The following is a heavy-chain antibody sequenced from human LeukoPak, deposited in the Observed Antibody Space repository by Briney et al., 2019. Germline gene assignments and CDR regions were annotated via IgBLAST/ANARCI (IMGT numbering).Heavy chain of an antibody. J-gene: IGHJ5*02. Sequence: SVKVSCKASGGTFSSNAISSLRQAPGQGLEWMGRIIPIFGTANYAQKFQGRVTITTDESTSTAYMELSSLRSEDTAVYYCARDGPYCTNGVCHWGLRWFDPWGQGTLVTVSS. D-gene: IGHD2-8*01. CDR3: ARDGPYCTNGVCHWGLRWFDP. CDR2: IIPIFGTA. CDR1: GGTFSSNA. V-gene: IGHV1-69*05.